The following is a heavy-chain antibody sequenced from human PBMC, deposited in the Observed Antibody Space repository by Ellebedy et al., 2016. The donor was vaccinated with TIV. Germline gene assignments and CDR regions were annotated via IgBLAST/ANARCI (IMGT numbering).Heavy chain of an antibody. CDR2: IYPGDSDT. D-gene: IGHD1-26*01. CDR3: ARRTGVAVGATPFDY. V-gene: IGHV5-51*01. J-gene: IGHJ4*02. Sequence: GESLKISCKGSGYSFTSYWIGSVRQMPGKGLEWMGIIYPGDSDTRYSPSFQGQVTISADKSISTAYLQWSSLKASDTAMYYCARRTGVAVGATPFDYWGQGTRVTVSS. CDR1: GYSFTSYW.